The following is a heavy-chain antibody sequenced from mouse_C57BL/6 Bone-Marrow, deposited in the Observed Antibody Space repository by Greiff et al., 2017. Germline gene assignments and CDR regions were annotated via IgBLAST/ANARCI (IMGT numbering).Heavy chain of an antibody. CDR1: GFSLTSYG. V-gene: IGHV2-2*01. J-gene: IGHJ4*01. Sequence: QVQLKESGPGLVQPSQSLSITCTVSGFSLTSYGVHWVRQSPGKGLEWLGVIWSGGSTDYNAAFISRLSISKDNSTSQVFFKMNSLQADDTAIYYCARNYGGYYGNAMDYWGQGTSVTVSS. CDR2: IWSGGST. CDR3: ARNYGGYYGNAMDY. D-gene: IGHD2-3*01.